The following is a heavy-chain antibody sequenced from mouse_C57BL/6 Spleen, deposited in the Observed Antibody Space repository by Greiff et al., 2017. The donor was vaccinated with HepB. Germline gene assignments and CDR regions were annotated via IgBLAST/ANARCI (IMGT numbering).Heavy chain of an antibody. V-gene: IGHV3-6*01. Sequence: EVKLQESGPGLVKPSQSLSLTCSVTGYSITSGYYWNWIRQFPGNKLEWMGYISYDGSNNYNPSLKNRISITRDTSKNQFFLKLNSVTTEDTATYYCARGGTTVVEGAWFAYWGQGTLVTVSA. J-gene: IGHJ3*01. CDR3: ARGGTTVVEGAWFAY. D-gene: IGHD1-1*01. CDR2: ISYDGSN. CDR1: GYSITSGYY.